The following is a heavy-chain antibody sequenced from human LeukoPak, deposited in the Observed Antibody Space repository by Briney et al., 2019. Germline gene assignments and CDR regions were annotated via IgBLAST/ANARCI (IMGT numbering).Heavy chain of an antibody. Sequence: GGSLRLSCAASGFTVSSNYMSWVRQAPGKGLEWVSAISGSGGSTYYADSVKGRFTISRDNSKNTLYLQMNSLRAEDTAVYYCAKDRGGYSRYWGQGTLVTVSS. CDR2: ISGSGGST. CDR3: AKDRGGYSRY. CDR1: GFTVSSNY. V-gene: IGHV3-23*01. D-gene: IGHD5-18*01. J-gene: IGHJ4*02.